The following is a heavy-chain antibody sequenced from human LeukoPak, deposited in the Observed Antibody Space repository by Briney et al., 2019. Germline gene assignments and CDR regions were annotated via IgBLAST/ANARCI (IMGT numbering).Heavy chain of an antibody. Sequence: PGGSLRLSXTASGFTFGDYAMSWVRQAPGKGLEWVGFIRSKAYGGTTEYAASVKGRFTISRDDSKSIAYLQMNSLKTEDTAVYYCTRGVAPHYDFWSGWFDYWGQGTLVTVSS. J-gene: IGHJ4*02. V-gene: IGHV3-49*04. D-gene: IGHD3-3*01. CDR3: TRGVAPHYDFWSGWFDY. CDR1: GFTFGDYA. CDR2: IRSKAYGGTT.